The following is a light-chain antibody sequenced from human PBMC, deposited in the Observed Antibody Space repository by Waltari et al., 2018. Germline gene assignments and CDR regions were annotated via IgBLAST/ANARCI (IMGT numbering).Light chain of an antibody. J-gene: IGLJ2*01. CDR3: RSYTASPPHVV. Sequence: QSALTQPASVSGSPGQSISISCTGISSDVGGFNFVSWYQQNPGKAPNPMIYDVFNRPSGVSTRFSGSKSDTAASLAISGLQAADEAFYYCRSYTASPPHVVFGGGTKVTVL. CDR2: DVF. V-gene: IGLV2-14*03. CDR1: SSDVGGFNF.